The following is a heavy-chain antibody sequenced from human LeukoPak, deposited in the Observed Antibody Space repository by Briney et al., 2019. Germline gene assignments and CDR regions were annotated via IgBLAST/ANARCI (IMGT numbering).Heavy chain of an antibody. CDR1: GFTFSSYW. CDR3: AKWGDYDILTGYYDPDY. D-gene: IGHD3-9*01. CDR2: IKYDGSEK. Sequence: GGSLRLSCAASGFTFSSYWMSWVRQAPGKGLEWVANIKYDGSEKYSVDSVKGRFTISRDNAKNSLYLQVTSLRAEDTAVYYCAKWGDYDILTGYYDPDYWGQGTLVTVSS. V-gene: IGHV3-7*03. J-gene: IGHJ4*02.